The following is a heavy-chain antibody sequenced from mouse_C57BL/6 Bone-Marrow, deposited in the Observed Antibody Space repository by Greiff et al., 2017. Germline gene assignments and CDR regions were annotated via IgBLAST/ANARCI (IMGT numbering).Heavy chain of an antibody. CDR3: ARRGYDYDEDY. V-gene: IGHV5-17*01. J-gene: IGHJ2*01. CDR2: ISSGSSTI. Sequence: EVKLMESGGGLVKPGGSLKLSCAASGFTFSDYGMHWVRQAPEKGLEWVAYISSGSSTIYYADTVKGRFTISRDNAKNTLFLQMTSLRSEDTARYYCARRGYDYDEDYWGQGTTLTVSS. D-gene: IGHD2-4*01. CDR1: GFTFSDYG.